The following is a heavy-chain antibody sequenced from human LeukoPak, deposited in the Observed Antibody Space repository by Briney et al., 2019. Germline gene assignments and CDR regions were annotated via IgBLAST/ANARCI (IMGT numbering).Heavy chain of an antibody. D-gene: IGHD3-16*01. CDR2: IYYNGST. CDR1: GGSISSSSYY. Sequence: PSETLSLTCTVSGGSISSSSYYWGWLRQPPGKGLEWIGSIYYNGSTYYKPSLKSRVTISVDTSKNQFSLKLSSVTAADTAVYYCARVVGGPNYMDVWGKGTTVTVSS. J-gene: IGHJ6*03. V-gene: IGHV4-39*07. CDR3: ARVVGGPNYMDV.